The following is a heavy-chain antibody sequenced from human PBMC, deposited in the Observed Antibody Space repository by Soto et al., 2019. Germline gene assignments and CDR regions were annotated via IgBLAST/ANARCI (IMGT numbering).Heavy chain of an antibody. CDR3: AKDRTIPRGIRAFDI. CDR2: ISGSGGMT. D-gene: IGHD3-10*01. CDR1: GFAFGNYP. V-gene: IGHV3-23*01. Sequence: GGSLRLSCVASGFAFGNYPMAWVRQTPGKGLQWISTISGSGGMTDYEDSVRGRFTVSIDHSKDTVHLQMTSLRADDTAVYYCAKDRTIPRGIRAFDIWGQGTTVTVSS. J-gene: IGHJ3*02.